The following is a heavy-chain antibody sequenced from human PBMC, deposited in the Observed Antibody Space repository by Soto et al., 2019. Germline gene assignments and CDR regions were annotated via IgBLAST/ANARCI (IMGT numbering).Heavy chain of an antibody. CDR2: IYYSGST. V-gene: IGHV4-59*01. D-gene: IGHD6-13*01. J-gene: IGHJ4*02. CDR3: TRLWGYTNNQVVPLDY. CDR1: GGSIGSYY. Sequence: SETLSLTCTVSGGSIGSYYWSWIRQPPGKGLEWIGYIYYSGSTNYNPSLKSRVTISVDTSKNQFSLKLSSVTAADTAVYYCTRLWGYTNNQVVPLDYWGQGTLVTVSS.